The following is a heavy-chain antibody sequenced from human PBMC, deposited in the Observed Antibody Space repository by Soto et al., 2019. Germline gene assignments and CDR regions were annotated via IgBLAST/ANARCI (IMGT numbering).Heavy chain of an antibody. J-gene: IGHJ4*02. CDR1: VGSISSGGYY. CDR3: ARDPLGDPYGDFAY. D-gene: IGHD2-21*02. V-gene: IGHV4-31*03. Sequence: QVQLQESGPGLVKPSQTLSLTCTVSVGSISSGGYYWSWIRQHPGKGLEYIGYIYYSGSTYYNPSLKSRVTITVDTSKNQFSLKLSSVTAADTAVYSCARDPLGDPYGDFAYWGQRTLVTVSS. CDR2: IYYSGST.